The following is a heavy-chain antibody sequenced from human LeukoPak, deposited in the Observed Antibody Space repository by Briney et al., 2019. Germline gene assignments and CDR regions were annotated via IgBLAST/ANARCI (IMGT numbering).Heavy chain of an antibody. Sequence: PGGSLRLSCAASGFTFSSYAMSWVRQAPGKGPEWVSAISGSGGSTYYADSVKGRFTISRDNSKNTLYLQMNSLRAEDTAVYYCAKDGEGDILTGYYFDYWGQGTLVTVSS. D-gene: IGHD3-9*01. J-gene: IGHJ4*02. CDR3: AKDGEGDILTGYYFDY. V-gene: IGHV3-23*01. CDR2: ISGSGGST. CDR1: GFTFSSYA.